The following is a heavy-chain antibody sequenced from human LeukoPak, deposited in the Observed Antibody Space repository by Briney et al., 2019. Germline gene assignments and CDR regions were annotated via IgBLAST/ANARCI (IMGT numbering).Heavy chain of an antibody. CDR3: AKDLLPSTTWDAFDI. J-gene: IGHJ3*02. V-gene: IGHV3-9*01. CDR1: GFTFDDYA. CDR2: ISWNSGSI. D-gene: IGHD4-17*01. Sequence: GGSLRLSCAASGFTFDDYAMHWVRQAPGKGLEWVSGISWNSGSIGYADSVKGRLTISRDNAKNSLYLQMNSLRAEDTALYYCAKDLLPSTTWDAFDIWGQGTMVTVSS.